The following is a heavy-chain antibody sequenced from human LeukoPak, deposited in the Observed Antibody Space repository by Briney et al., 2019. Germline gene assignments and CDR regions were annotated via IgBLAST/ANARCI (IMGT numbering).Heavy chain of an antibody. CDR1: GFTFKNYA. CDR2: MSASGDST. J-gene: IGHJ6*03. CDR3: ARTRFYYYNMDV. D-gene: IGHD4-17*01. Sequence: GGSLRLSCVASGFTFKNYAMTWIRQAPGKGLEWVSVMSASGDSTYHAESVKGRFTISRDNSKDTLFLQMNSLRGGDTAVYYCARTRFYYYNMDVWGKGTTVTVSS. V-gene: IGHV3-23*01.